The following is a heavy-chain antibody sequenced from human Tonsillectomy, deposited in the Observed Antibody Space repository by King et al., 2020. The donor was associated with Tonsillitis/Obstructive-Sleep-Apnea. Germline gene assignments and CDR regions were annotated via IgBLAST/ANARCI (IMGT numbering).Heavy chain of an antibody. CDR1: GFTFDDYA. V-gene: IGHV3-9*01. D-gene: IGHD3-3*01. CDR2: ISWNSGSI. CDR3: AKNGAAYDFWSGRTSFDP. J-gene: IGHJ5*02. Sequence: VQLVESVGGLVQPGRSLRLSCAASGFTFDDYAMHWVRQPPGKGLEWVSGISWNSGSIGYADSVKGRFTISRDNAKNSLYLQMNSLRADDTALYYCAKNGAAYDFWSGRTSFDPWGQGTLVTVSS.